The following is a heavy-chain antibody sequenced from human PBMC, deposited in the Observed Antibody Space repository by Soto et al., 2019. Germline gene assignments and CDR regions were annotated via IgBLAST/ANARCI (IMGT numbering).Heavy chain of an antibody. D-gene: IGHD2-2*01. V-gene: IGHV1-69*13. Sequence: ASVKVSCKASGGTFSSYAISWVRQAPGQGLEWMGGIIPIFGTANYSQKFQGRVTITADESTSTAYMELSSLRSEDTAVYYCARVIFEYCSSTNCLDFYYYYGMDVWGQGTTVTVSS. J-gene: IGHJ6*02. CDR2: IIPIFGTA. CDR1: GGTFSSYA. CDR3: ARVIFEYCSSTNCLDFYYYYGMDV.